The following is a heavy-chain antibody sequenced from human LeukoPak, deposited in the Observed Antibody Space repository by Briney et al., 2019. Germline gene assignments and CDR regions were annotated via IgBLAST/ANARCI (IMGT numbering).Heavy chain of an antibody. J-gene: IGHJ4*02. CDR2: INHSGST. V-gene: IGHV4-34*01. D-gene: IGHD2-15*01. CDR1: GGSFSGYY. CDR3: ARIGYCSGGSCSH. Sequence: SETLSLTCAVYGGSFSGYYWSWLRQPPGKGLEWIGEINHSGSTNYNPSLKSRVTISVDTSKNQFSLKLSSVTAVDTAVYYCARIGYCSGGSCSHWGQGTLVTVSS.